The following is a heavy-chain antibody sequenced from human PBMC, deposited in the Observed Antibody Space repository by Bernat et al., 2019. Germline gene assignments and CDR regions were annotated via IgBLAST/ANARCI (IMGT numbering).Heavy chain of an antibody. CDR2: ISYDGSNK. CDR1: GFTFSSYA. CDR3: ARDRSSSWYSLISYYFDY. Sequence: QVQLVESGGGVVQPGRSPRLSCAASGFTFSSYAMHWVRQAPGKGLEWVAVISYDGSNKYYADSVKGRFTISRDNSKNTLYLQMNSLRAEDTAVYYCARDRSSSWYSLISYYFDYWGQGTLVTVSS. J-gene: IGHJ4*02. V-gene: IGHV3-30*14. D-gene: IGHD6-13*01.